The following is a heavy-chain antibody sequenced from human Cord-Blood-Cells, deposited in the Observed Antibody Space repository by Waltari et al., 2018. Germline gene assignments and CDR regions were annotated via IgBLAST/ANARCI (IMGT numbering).Heavy chain of an antibody. D-gene: IGHD4-4*01. CDR3: AKVPYSNPQFNYFDY. Sequence: EVQLLESGGGLVQPGGSLRLSCAASGFTFSSYAMRWVRQAPGKGLEWVSAISGSGGSTYYADSVKGRFTISRDNSKNTLYLQMNSLRAEDTAVYYCAKVPYSNPQFNYFDYWGQGTLVTVSS. J-gene: IGHJ4*02. CDR2: ISGSGGST. CDR1: GFTFSSYA. V-gene: IGHV3-23*01.